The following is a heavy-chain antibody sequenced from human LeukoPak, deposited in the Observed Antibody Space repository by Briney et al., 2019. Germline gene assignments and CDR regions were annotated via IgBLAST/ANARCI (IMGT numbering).Heavy chain of an antibody. V-gene: IGHV3-30*02. CDR2: IRYDGSNK. CDR3: AKATVTTFYFDY. CDR1: GFTFSSYG. J-gene: IGHJ4*02. D-gene: IGHD4-17*01. Sequence: QPGGSLRLSCAASGFTFSSYGMHWVRQAPGKGLEWVAFIRYDGSNKYYADSVKGRFTTSRDNSKNTLYLQMNSLRAEDTAVYYCAKATVTTFYFDYWGQGTLVTVSS.